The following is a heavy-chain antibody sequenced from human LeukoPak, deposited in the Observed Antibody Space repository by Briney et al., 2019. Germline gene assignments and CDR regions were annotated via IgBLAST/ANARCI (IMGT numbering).Heavy chain of an antibody. J-gene: IGHJ4*02. D-gene: IGHD3-22*01. Sequence: PSETLSLTCAVYGGSFSGYYWSWIRQPPGKGLEWIGEINHSGSTNYNPSLQSRVTISVDTSKNQFSLKLSSVTAAGTAVYYCARALDYYDSSGQYYFDYWGQGTLVTVSS. V-gene: IGHV4-34*01. CDR1: GGSFSGYY. CDR2: INHSGST. CDR3: ARALDYYDSSGQYYFDY.